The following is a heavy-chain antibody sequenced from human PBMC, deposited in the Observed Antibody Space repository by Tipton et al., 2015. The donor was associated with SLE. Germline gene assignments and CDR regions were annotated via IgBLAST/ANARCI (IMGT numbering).Heavy chain of an antibody. Sequence: QSGAEVKKPGSSVKVSCKASGGTFSSYTISWVRQAPGQGLEWMGRIIPILGIANYAQKFQGRVTITADKSTSTAYMELSSLRSEDTAVYYCARAGYSSGWYGSDDAFDIWGQGTMVTVSS. D-gene: IGHD6-19*01. CDR1: GGTFSSYT. CDR3: ARAGYSSGWYGSDDAFDI. J-gene: IGHJ3*02. CDR2: IIPILGIA. V-gene: IGHV1-69*04.